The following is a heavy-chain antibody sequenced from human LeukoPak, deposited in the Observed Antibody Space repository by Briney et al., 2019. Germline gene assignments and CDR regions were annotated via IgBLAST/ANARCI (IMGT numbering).Heavy chain of an antibody. CDR2: FDPEDGET. CDR1: GYTFTSYD. Sequence: ASVKVSCKASGYTFTSYDINWVRQAPGKGLEWMGGFDPEDGETIYAQKFQGRVTMTEDTSTDTAYMELSSLRSEDTAVYYCATEGDLGNFDYWGQGTLVTVSS. D-gene: IGHD2-21*02. J-gene: IGHJ4*02. V-gene: IGHV1-24*01. CDR3: ATEGDLGNFDY.